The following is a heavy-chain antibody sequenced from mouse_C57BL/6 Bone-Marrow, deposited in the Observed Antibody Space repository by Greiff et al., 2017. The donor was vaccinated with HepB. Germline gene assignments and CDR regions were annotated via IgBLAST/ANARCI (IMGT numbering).Heavy chain of an antibody. CDR1: GYTFTDYY. Sequence: EVQLQQSGPVLVKPGASVKMSCKASGYTFTDYYMNWVKQSHGKSLEWIGVINPYNGGTSYNQKFKGKATLTVDKYSSTAYMELNSLTSEDSAVYYCARWYYGFAYWGQGTLVTVSA. V-gene: IGHV1-19*01. CDR2: INPYNGGT. J-gene: IGHJ3*01. D-gene: IGHD1-1*01. CDR3: ARWYYGFAY.